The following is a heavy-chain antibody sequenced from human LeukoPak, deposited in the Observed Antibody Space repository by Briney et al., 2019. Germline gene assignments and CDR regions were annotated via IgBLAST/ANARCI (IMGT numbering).Heavy chain of an antibody. V-gene: IGHV4-34*01. Sequence: SETLSLTCAVYGGSFSGYYWSWIRQPPGKGLEWIGEVSQSGSTNYNPSLKSRVTISVDTSKNQFSLKLSSVTAADTAVYYCARELYSSGYHDAFDIWGQGTMVTVSS. CDR3: ARELYSSGYHDAFDI. CDR2: VSQSGST. CDR1: GGSFSGYY. D-gene: IGHD3-22*01. J-gene: IGHJ3*02.